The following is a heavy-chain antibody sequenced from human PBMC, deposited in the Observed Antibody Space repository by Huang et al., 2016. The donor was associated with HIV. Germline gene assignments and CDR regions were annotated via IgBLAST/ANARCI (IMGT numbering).Heavy chain of an antibody. CDR2: IGGGGRPI. CDR3: ARESYDFWNGYFSEFYYYYYMDV. D-gene: IGHD3-3*01. V-gene: IGHV3-11*04. J-gene: IGHJ6*03. CDR1: GFTFSDYY. Sequence: QVQLVESGGGLVKTGGSLRLSCEASGFTFSDYYMSWIRQAPGKGLEWVSSIGGGGRPIYYADSVKGRLTISRENAENSLYLQIISLRVEDTAVYYCARESYDFWNGYFSEFYYYYYMDVWGKGTTVTVAS.